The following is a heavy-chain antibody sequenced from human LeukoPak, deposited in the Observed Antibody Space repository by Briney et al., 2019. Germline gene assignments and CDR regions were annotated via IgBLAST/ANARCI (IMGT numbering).Heavy chain of an antibody. CDR1: GFSFSGSD. Sequence: GGSLRLSCGASGFSFSGSDMHWVRQAPGKGLEWVGRIRRKTHTYATAYAASVKGRFTISRDDSKNTVYLQMNSLKTEDTAVYYCTSKWDLLFDYWGRGTLVTVSS. CDR2: IRRKTHTYAT. D-gene: IGHD1-26*01. V-gene: IGHV3-73*01. J-gene: IGHJ4*02. CDR3: TSKWDLLFDY.